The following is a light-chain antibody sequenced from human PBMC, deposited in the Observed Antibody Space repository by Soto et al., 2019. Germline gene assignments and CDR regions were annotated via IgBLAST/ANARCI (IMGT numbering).Light chain of an antibody. J-gene: IGLJ2*01. CDR2: EDI. Sequence: SYELTQPPSVSVSPGQTASITCSGDKLGDKYTSWYQQKPGQSPVLVMYEDIKRPSGIPERFSGSTSGNTATLTISGTQAMDEADYYCQAWDSSIAVFGGGTKLTVL. V-gene: IGLV3-1*01. CDR3: QAWDSSIAV. CDR1: KLGDKY.